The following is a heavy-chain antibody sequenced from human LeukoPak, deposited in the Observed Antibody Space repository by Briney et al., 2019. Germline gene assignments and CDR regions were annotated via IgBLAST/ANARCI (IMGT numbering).Heavy chain of an antibody. V-gene: IGHV3-23*01. D-gene: IGHD3-10*01. Sequence: GGSLRLSCAASRFTFSSYAMSWVRQAPGKGLEWVSAISGSGGSTYYADSVKGRFTISRDNSKNTLYLQMNSLRAEDTAVYYCAKFYYYGSGSYYNTFDYWGQGTLVTVSS. CDR2: ISGSGGST. J-gene: IGHJ4*02. CDR1: RFTFSSYA. CDR3: AKFYYYGSGSYYNTFDY.